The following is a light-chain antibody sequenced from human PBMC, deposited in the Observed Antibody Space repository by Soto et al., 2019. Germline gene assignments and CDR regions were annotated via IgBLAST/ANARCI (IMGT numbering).Light chain of an antibody. CDR3: QQHGSSPLT. V-gene: IGKV3-20*01. J-gene: IGKJ4*01. CDR2: GAS. CDR1: QSVSSN. Sequence: EIVMTQSPATLSVSPGEXATLSCIASQSVSSNLAWYQQKPGQAPRLLIYGASTRATGIPDRFTGSGSGTDFTLTISRLEAEDFAVYYCQQHGSSPLTVGGGTKVDSK.